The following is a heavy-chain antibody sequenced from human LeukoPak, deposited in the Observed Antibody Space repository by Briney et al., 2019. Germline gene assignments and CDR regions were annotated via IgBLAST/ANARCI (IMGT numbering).Heavy chain of an antibody. J-gene: IGHJ4*02. D-gene: IGHD3-9*01. CDR1: GFTFSSYA. V-gene: IGHV3-23*01. CDR2: ISGGGGST. Sequence: GGSLRLPCAASGFTFSSYAMSWVRQSPGKGLEWVSAISGGGGSTYYAYYTDSVKGRFTISRDNSKNTLYLQMNSLRAEDTAVYFCVKFNDILTGYFDYWGQGTLVTVSS. CDR3: VKFNDILTGYFDY.